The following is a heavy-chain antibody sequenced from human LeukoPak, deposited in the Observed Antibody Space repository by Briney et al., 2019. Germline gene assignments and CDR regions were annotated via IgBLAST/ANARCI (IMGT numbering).Heavy chain of an antibody. J-gene: IGHJ4*02. CDR3: AKAHGSSGYDY. D-gene: IGHD3-22*01. CDR2: ISGDGGST. V-gene: IGHV3-43*02. CDR1: GFTFDDYA. Sequence: GGSLRLSCAASGFTFDDYAMHWVRQAPGKGLEWVSLISGDGGSTYYADSVKGRFTISRDNSKNSLYLQMNSLRTGDTALYHCAKAHGSSGYDYWGQGTLVTVSS.